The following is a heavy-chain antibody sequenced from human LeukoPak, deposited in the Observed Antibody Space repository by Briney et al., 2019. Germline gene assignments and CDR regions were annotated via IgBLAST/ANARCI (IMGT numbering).Heavy chain of an antibody. CDR1: GGSFSGYY. J-gene: IGHJ4*02. CDR2: IYYSGST. D-gene: IGHD3-16*01. V-gene: IGHV4-59*01. Sequence: SETLSLTCAVYGGSFSGYYWSWIRQPPGKGLEWIGYIYYSGSTNYNPSLKSRVTISVDTSKNQFSLRLSSVTAADTAVYYCARLHYVWGSTPAFDYWGQGTLATVSS. CDR3: ARLHYVWGSTPAFDY.